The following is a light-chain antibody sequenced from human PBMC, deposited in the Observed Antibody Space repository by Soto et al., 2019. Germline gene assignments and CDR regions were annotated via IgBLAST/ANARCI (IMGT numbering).Light chain of an antibody. V-gene: IGLV3-21*02. J-gene: IGLJ1*01. Sequence: SELTQPPSESVAPGQTARSTCGGNNIGGKSLHWYQQKPGQAPVLVVYDDGDRPSGIPERFSGSNSGNTATLTISRVEAGDEADYYCQVWDNNYDHYVFGTGTKVTVL. CDR3: QVWDNNYDHYV. CDR1: NIGGKS. CDR2: DDG.